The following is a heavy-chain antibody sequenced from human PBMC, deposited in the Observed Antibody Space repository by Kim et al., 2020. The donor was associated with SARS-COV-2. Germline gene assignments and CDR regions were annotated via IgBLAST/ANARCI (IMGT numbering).Heavy chain of an antibody. CDR2: IYTSGST. Sequence: SETLSLTCTVSGGSISSYYWSWIRQPAGKGLEWIGRIYTSGSTNYNPSLKSRVTMSVDTSKNQFSLKLSSVTAADTAVYYCARVIPRRAVEYYYFWSGVGDAFDIWGQGTMVTVSS. CDR3: ARVIPRRAVEYYYFWSGVGDAFDI. J-gene: IGHJ3*02. V-gene: IGHV4-4*07. CDR1: GGSISSYY. D-gene: IGHD3-3*01.